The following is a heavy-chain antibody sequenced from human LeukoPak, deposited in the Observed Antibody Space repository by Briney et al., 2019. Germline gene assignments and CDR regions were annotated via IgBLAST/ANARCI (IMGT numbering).Heavy chain of an antibody. D-gene: IGHD6-19*01. CDR2: IYHSGST. CDR1: GYSISSGYY. Sequence: SETLSLTCTVSGYSISSGYYWGWIRQPPGKGLEWIGSIYHSGSTYYNPSLKSRVTISVDTSKNQFSLKLSSVTAADTAVYYCARLGDSSGWYYYYYMDVWGKGTTVTVSS. V-gene: IGHV4-38-2*02. J-gene: IGHJ6*03. CDR3: ARLGDSSGWYYYYYMDV.